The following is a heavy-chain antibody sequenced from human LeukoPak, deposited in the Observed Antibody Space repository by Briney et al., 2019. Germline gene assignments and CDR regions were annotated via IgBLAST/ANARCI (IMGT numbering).Heavy chain of an antibody. CDR2: IKQDGSEK. CDR1: GFTFSNYW. V-gene: IGHV3-7*03. CDR3: AREGNVLRYFDWLPYYYYGMDV. D-gene: IGHD3-9*01. Sequence: PGGSLRLSCAASGFTFSNYWMSWVRQAPGKGLEWVANIKQDGSEKYYVDSVKGRFTISRDNAKNSLYLQMNSLRAEDTAVYYCAREGNVLRYFDWLPYYYYGMDVWGQGTTVTVSS. J-gene: IGHJ6*02.